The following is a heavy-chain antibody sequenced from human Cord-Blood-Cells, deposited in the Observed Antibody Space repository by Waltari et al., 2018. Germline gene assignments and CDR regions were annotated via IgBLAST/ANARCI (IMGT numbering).Heavy chain of an antibody. V-gene: IGHV4-39*01. CDR2: IYYSGST. CDR3: SRQVWYGSGSYYNWFDP. D-gene: IGHD3-10*01. Sequence: QLQLQESGTGLVKPSETLSLPCTVSGGSISSSSYYWGWLRQPPGKGLEWIGSIYYSGSTYSTPSIKNQVTISVNTSKNQFSLKLSSVTAAVTAVYYCSRQVWYGSGSYYNWFDPWGQGTLVTVSS. J-gene: IGHJ5*02. CDR1: GGSISSSSYY.